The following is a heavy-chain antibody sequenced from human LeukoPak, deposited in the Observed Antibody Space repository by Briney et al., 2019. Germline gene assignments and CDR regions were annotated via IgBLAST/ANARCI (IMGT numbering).Heavy chain of an antibody. CDR3: SRSIVGATPIDY. V-gene: IGHV1-2*02. CDR1: GYTFTGYY. D-gene: IGHD1-26*01. Sequence: GASVRVSCKASGYTFTGYYMHWVRQAPGQGLEWMGWINPNSGGTNYAQRFQGRVTMTRDTSISTAYMELSRLRSDDSAVYYCSRSIVGATPIDYWGQGTLVTVSS. J-gene: IGHJ4*02. CDR2: INPNSGGT.